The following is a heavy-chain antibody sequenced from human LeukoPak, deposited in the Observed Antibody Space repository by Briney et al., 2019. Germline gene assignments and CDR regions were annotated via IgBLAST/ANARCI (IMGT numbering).Heavy chain of an antibody. CDR3: ATVRFVGTEDFDY. Sequence: ASVKVSCKVSGCTLTELSMHWVRQAPGRGLEGMGGFDTEDGETIYAQKFQGRVTMTEDTSTDTAYLELSSLRSEDTAVYYCATVRFVGTEDFDYWGQGTLVTVSS. J-gene: IGHJ4*02. D-gene: IGHD3-10*01. CDR2: FDTEDGET. CDR1: GCTLTELS. V-gene: IGHV1-24*01.